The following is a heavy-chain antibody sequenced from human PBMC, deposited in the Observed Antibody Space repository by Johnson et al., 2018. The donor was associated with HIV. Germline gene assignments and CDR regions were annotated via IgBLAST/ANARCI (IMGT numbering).Heavy chain of an antibody. J-gene: IGHJ3*02. Sequence: QMMLVESGGGVVQPGRSLRLSCAASGFTFSSYGMHWVRQAPGKGLEWVAVIWYDGSNKYYADSVKGRFTISRDNSKNTLYLQMNSLRAEDTALYYCAKDMGIVGATHDAFDIWGQGTMVTVSS. CDR1: GFTFSSYG. CDR2: IWYDGSNK. CDR3: AKDMGIVGATHDAFDI. V-gene: IGHV3-33*06. D-gene: IGHD1-26*01.